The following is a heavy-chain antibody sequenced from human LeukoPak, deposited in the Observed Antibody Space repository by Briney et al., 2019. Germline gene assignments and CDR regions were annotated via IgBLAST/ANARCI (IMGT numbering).Heavy chain of an antibody. V-gene: IGHV3-23*01. D-gene: IGHD2-2*01. Sequence: GGSLRLSCVASGFTFSNYDMSWVRQAPGKGLEWVSTISDSGGSTHYADSVKGRFTISRDNSKNTLYLQMNSLRAEDTAVYYCARDEPTSWFWFAPWGQGTLVTVSS. CDR2: ISDSGGST. CDR3: ARDEPTSWFWFAP. CDR1: GFTFSNYD. J-gene: IGHJ5*02.